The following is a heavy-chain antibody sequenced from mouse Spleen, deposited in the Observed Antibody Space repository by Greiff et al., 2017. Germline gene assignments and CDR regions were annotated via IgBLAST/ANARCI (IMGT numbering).Heavy chain of an antibody. V-gene: IGHV1-52*01. CDR2: IDPSDSET. CDR3: ARSYYRYPYYFDY. D-gene: IGHD2-12*01. J-gene: IGHJ2*01. CDR1: GYTFTSYW. Sequence: QVQLQQPGAELVRPGSSVKLSCKASGYTFTSYWMHWVKQRPIQGLEWIGNIDPSDSETHYNQKFKDKATLTVDKSSSTAYMQLSSLTSEDSAVYYCARSYYRYPYYFDYWGQGTTLTVSS.